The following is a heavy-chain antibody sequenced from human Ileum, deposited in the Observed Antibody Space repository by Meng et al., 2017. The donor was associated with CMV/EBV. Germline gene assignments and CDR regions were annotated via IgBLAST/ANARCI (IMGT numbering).Heavy chain of an antibody. J-gene: IGHJ4*02. CDR1: FNFSSEA. CDR3: ARRDYYDTSGHSYFDY. CDR2: SGANGATA. D-gene: IGHD3-22*01. Sequence: FNFSSEAMRCGRQAPEKGREWLATSGANGATAYDSAYPLKGRFTNSRAQSRNTLYLQMYSMTVEDTAVYYCARRDYYDTSGHSYFDYWGQGTLVTVSS. V-gene: IGHV3-23*01.